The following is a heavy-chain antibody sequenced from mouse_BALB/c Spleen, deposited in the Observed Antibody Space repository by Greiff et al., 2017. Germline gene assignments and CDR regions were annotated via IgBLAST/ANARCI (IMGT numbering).Heavy chain of an antibody. J-gene: IGHJ3*01. CDR1: GFSLTSYG. Sequence: VKLVESGPGLVAPSQSLSITCTVSGFSLTSYGVHWVRQPPGKGLEWLGVIWAGGSTNYNSALMSRLSISKDNSKSQVFLKMNSLQTDDTAMYYCASYYGNFRFAYWGQGTLVTVSA. CDR2: IWAGGST. D-gene: IGHD2-10*01. CDR3: ASYYGNFRFAY. V-gene: IGHV2-9*02.